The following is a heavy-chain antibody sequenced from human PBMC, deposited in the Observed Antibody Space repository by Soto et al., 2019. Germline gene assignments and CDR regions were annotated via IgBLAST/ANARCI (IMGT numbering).Heavy chain of an antibody. CDR3: ARELAVGWFDP. Sequence: QVQLVQSGAEVKKPGASVKVSCKTSGYTFTSYSISWVRQAPGQGLEWMGWINVYNGNKKYAQNLQARVTMTTDTTTSTAYMELTILRSDDTAVYYCARELAVGWFDPWGQGTLVTVSS. CDR1: GYTFTSYS. D-gene: IGHD2-2*01. J-gene: IGHJ5*02. V-gene: IGHV1-18*01. CDR2: INVYNGNK.